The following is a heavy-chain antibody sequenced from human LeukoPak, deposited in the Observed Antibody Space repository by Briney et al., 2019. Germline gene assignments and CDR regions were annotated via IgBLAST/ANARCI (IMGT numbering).Heavy chain of an antibody. CDR1: GYSFTSYW. V-gene: IGHV5-51*01. Sequence: GESLKISCKGSGYSFTSYWIGWVRQMLGKGLEWMGIIYPGDSDTRYSPSFQGQVTISADKSISTAYLQWSSLKASDTAMYYCASPPPWSSGWYFLYYWGQGTLVTVSS. D-gene: IGHD6-19*01. J-gene: IGHJ4*02. CDR3: ASPPPWSSGWYFLYY. CDR2: IYPGDSDT.